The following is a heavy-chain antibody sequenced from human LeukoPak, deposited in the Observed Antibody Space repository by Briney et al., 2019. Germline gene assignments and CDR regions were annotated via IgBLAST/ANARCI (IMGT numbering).Heavy chain of an antibody. D-gene: IGHD6-13*01. CDR2: ISYDGSKK. V-gene: IGHV3-30*18. Sequence: PGRSLRLSCAASGFTFSSYGMHWVRQAPGKGREGVALISYDGSKKYYADFVKGRFTISRDNSKNTLYLQMNSLRAEDTAVYYCAKDRSSSWTWTIDYWGQGTLVTVSS. CDR3: AKDRSSSWTWTIDY. CDR1: GFTFSSYG. J-gene: IGHJ4*02.